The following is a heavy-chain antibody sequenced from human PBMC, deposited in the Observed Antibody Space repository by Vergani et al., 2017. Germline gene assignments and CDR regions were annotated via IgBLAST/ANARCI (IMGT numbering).Heavy chain of an antibody. CDR1: GFNFSNYG. Sequence: QAQLVESGGGVVQPGGSLRLSCVGSGFNFSNYGMHWVRQAPGKGLEWVAFIRYDGGEKYFADSVEGRFTISRDNSKNTLYLQMNSLRAEDTAVYYCTKDKSDRRFFIWFGGFDPWGQGTLVTVSS. CDR2: IRYDGGEK. D-gene: IGHD3-10*01. J-gene: IGHJ5*02. CDR3: TKDKSDRRFFIWFGGFDP. V-gene: IGHV3-30*02.